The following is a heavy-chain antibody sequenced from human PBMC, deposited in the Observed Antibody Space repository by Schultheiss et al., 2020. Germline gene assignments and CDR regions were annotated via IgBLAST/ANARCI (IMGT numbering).Heavy chain of an antibody. V-gene: IGHV3-23*01. D-gene: IGHD3-10*01. J-gene: IGHJ6*02. CDR3: AHTMVRGVITTNYYYYYGMDV. Sequence: GGSLRLSCAASGFTFSSYAMSWVRQAPGKGLEWVSAISGSGGSTYYADSVKGRFTISRDNSQDTLYLQMDSLRAEDTAIYYCAHTMVRGVITTNYYYYYGMDVWGQGTTV. CDR1: GFTFSSYA. CDR2: ISGSGGST.